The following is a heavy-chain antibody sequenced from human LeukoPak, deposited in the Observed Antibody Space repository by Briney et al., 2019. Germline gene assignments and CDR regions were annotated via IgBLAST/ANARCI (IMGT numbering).Heavy chain of an antibody. CDR3: ARDGIAVAGTGAYFDY. J-gene: IGHJ4*02. Sequence: GGSLRLSCAASGFTFSSYDMHWVRQATGKGLEWVSAIGTAGDTYYPGSVKGRFTISRDNSKNTLYLQMNSLRTEDTAVYYCARDGIAVAGTGAYFDYWGQGTLVTVSA. V-gene: IGHV3-13*01. D-gene: IGHD6-19*01. CDR1: GFTFSSYD. CDR2: IGTAGDT.